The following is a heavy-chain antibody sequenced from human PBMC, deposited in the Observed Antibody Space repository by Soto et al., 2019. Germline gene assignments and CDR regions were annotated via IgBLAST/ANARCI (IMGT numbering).Heavy chain of an antibody. D-gene: IGHD3-9*01. CDR1: GFTFSSYA. V-gene: IGHV3-30-3*01. CDR2: ISYDGSNK. CDR3: AREYPYSSSSNILTGYLDY. J-gene: IGHJ4*02. Sequence: QVQLVESGGGVVQPGRSLRLSCAASGFTFSSYAMHWVRQAPGKGLEWVAVISYDGSNKYYADSVKGRFTISRDNSKNTLYLQMNSLRAEDTAVYYCAREYPYSSSSNILTGYLDYWGQGTLVTVSS.